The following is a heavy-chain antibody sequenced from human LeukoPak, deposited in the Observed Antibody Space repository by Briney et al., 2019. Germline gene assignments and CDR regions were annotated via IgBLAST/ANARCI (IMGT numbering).Heavy chain of an antibody. J-gene: IGHJ6*02. CDR1: GGTFTNYA. D-gene: IGHD3-10*01. CDR3: ARGFGEVLGYYYGMDV. Sequence: GASVKVSCKASGGTFTNYAFSWVRQAPGQGLGWMGRIIPIVGITKYAQKFQGRVTITADKSASTAYMELSSLRSDDTAVYYCARGFGEVLGYYYGMDVWGQGTTVTVSS. V-gene: IGHV1-69*04. CDR2: IIPIVGIT.